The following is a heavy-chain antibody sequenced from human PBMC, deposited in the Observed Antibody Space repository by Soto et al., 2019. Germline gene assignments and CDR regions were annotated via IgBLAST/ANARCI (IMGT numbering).Heavy chain of an antibody. CDR1: GFTFSSYA. CDR2: ISGSGGST. J-gene: IGHJ4*02. CDR3: AKDITNIVATIWTY. V-gene: IGHV3-23*01. Sequence: GGSLRLSCAASGFTFSSYAMSWVRQAPGKGLEWVSAISGSGGSTYYADSVKGRFTISRDNSKNTLYLQMNSLRAEDTAVYYCAKDITNIVATIWTYLGQGTLVTVSS. D-gene: IGHD5-12*01.